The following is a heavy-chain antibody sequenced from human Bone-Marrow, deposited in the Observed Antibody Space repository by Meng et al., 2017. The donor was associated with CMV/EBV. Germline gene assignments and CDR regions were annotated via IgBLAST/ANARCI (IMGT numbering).Heavy chain of an antibody. J-gene: IGHJ4*02. V-gene: IGHV1-2*02. CDR3: ARDPVRWNDDLSFDY. Sequence: ASVKVSCKASGYTFISYDINWVRQAPGQGLEWMGWINPNSGGTNYAQKFQGRVTMTRDTSISTAYMELSRLRSDDTAVYYCARDPVRWNDDLSFDYWGQGTLVTVSS. CDR2: INPNSGGT. CDR1: GYTFISYD. D-gene: IGHD1-1*01.